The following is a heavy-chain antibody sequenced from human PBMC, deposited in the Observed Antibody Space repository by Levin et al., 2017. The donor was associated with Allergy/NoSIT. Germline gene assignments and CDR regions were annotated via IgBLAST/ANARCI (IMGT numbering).Heavy chain of an antibody. V-gene: IGHV4-59*01. CDR3: ARAPSGRKNQFDY. D-gene: IGHD1-26*01. CDR2: IHYSGST. J-gene: IGHJ4*02. CDR1: GGSISSYY. Sequence: PSETLSLTCTVSGGSISSYYWSWIRQPPGKGLEWIGYIHYSGSTNYNPSLKSRVTISVDTSKIQFSLKLTSVTAADTAVYYCARAPSGRKNQFDYWGQGTLVTVSS.